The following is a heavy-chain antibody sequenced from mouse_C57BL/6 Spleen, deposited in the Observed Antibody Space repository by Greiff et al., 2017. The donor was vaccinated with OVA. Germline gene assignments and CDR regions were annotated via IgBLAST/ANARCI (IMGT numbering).Heavy chain of an antibody. D-gene: IGHD4-1*01. V-gene: IGHV1-72*01. CDR3: ARQDWDGDYAMDY. CDR1: GYTFTSYW. CDR2: IDPNSGGT. J-gene: IGHJ4*01. Sequence: VQLQQPGAELVKPGASVKLSCKASGYTFTSYWMHWVKQRPGRGLDWIGRIDPNSGGTKYNEKFKSKATLTVDKPSSTAYMQLSSLTSEDSAVYYCARQDWDGDYAMDYWGQGTSVTVSS.